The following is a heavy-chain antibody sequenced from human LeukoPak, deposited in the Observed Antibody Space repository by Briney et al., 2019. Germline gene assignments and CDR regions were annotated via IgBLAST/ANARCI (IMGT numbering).Heavy chain of an antibody. CDR3: ARRDLVVTNDAFDI. Sequence: KPSETLSLTCTVSGGSISSYYWSWIRQPAGKGLEWIGRIYTSGSTNYNPSLKSRVIMSVDTSKNQFSLKLSSVTAADTAVYYCARRDLVVTNDAFDIWGQGTMVTVSS. D-gene: IGHD2-2*01. J-gene: IGHJ3*02. V-gene: IGHV4-4*07. CDR2: IYTSGST. CDR1: GGSISSYY.